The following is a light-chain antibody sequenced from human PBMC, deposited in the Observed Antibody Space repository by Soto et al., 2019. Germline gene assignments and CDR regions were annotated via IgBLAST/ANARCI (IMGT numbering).Light chain of an antibody. CDR1: QGISVY. CDR2: AAS. V-gene: IGKV1-27*01. Sequence: DIQMTQSPSSLSASLGDRVTITCRASQGISVYLAWFPQKPGKVPKLLIYAASTLQSGVPSRFSGSGSGTDFTLTISSLQPEDVATYYCQKYNSAPLTFGGGTKVEIK. CDR3: QKYNSAPLT. J-gene: IGKJ4*01.